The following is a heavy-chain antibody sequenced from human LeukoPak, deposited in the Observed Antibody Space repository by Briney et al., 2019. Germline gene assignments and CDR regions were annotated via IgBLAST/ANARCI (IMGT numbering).Heavy chain of an antibody. CDR3: VREMEGGWLDY. D-gene: IGHD2-15*01. CDR1: GFTFSNAW. V-gene: IGHV3-7*01. CDR2: IDQDGSQK. J-gene: IGHJ4*02. Sequence: QSGGSLRLSCAASGFTFSNAWMSWVRQAPGKGLEWVANIDQDGSQKHSVDSVKRRFSISRDNGKNSLFLQMTSLRVEDTAVYYCVREMEGGWLDYWGRGTLVTVSS.